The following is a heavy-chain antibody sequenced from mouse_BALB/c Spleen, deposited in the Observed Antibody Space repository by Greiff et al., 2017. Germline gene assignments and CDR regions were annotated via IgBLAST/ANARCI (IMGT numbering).Heavy chain of an antibody. J-gene: IGHJ1*01. CDR1: GYSITSDYA. Sequence: EVKLQESGPGLVKPSQSLSLTCTVTGYSITSDYAWNWIRQFPGNKLEWMGYISYSGSTSYNPSLKSRISITRDTSKNQFFLQLNSVTTEDTATYYCARNYGSSLHWYFDVWGAGTTVTVSS. V-gene: IGHV3-2*02. CDR3: ARNYGSSLHWYFDV. CDR2: ISYSGST. D-gene: IGHD1-1*01.